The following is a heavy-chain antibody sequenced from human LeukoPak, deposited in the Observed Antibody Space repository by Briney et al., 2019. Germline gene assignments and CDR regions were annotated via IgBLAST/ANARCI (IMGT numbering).Heavy chain of an antibody. CDR3: AKVGYCSRTSCYNY. V-gene: IGHV3-23*01. CDR2: ISGSGGDT. J-gene: IGHJ4*02. D-gene: IGHD2-2*02. Sequence: GGSLRLSCAASGFTFSSFAMSWVRQAPGKGLDWVSGISGSGGDTYYTDSVKGRFTISRDNSKNTLYLQMNSLRAEDTAVYYCAKVGYCSRTSCYNYWGQGTLVTVSS. CDR1: GFTFSSFA.